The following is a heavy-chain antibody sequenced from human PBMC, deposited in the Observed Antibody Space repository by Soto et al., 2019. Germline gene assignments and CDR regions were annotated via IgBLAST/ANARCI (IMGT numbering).Heavy chain of an antibody. D-gene: IGHD3-22*01. CDR2: IYYSGST. CDR1: GGSISSYY. V-gene: IGHV4-59*01. CDR3: ARDGRRWGSPYDSSGYYFVPDYGMDV. J-gene: IGHJ6*02. Sequence: SETLSLTCAVSGGSISSYYWSWIRQPPGKGLEWIGYIYYSGSTNYIPSLKSRVTISVDTSKKQFSLKLSSVTAADTAVYYCARDGRRWGSPYDSSGYYFVPDYGMDVWGQGTTVTVS.